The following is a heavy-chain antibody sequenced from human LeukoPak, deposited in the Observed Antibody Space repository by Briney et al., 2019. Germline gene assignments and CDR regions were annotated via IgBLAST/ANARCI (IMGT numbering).Heavy chain of an antibody. CDR2: ISSSGSTI. J-gene: IGHJ4*02. D-gene: IGHD2-8*02. CDR3: ARVDDDLVGFDY. V-gene: IGHV3-48*03. Sequence: GGSLRLSCAASGFTFSTYEMNWVRQAPGKGLEWVSYISSSGSTIYYADSVKGRFTISRDNAKNSLYLQMNSRRAEDTAVYYCARVDDDLVGFDYWGQGTLVTVSS. CDR1: GFTFSTYE.